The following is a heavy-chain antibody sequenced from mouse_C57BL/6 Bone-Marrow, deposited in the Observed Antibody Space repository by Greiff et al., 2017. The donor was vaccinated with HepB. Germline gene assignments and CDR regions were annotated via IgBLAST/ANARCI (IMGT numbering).Heavy chain of an antibody. CDR3: ARVERSHAYGSSPYWYFDV. D-gene: IGHD1-1*01. Sequence: EVKLVESGGGLVKPGGSLKLSCAASGFTFSSYAMSWVRQTPEKRLEWVATISDGGSYTYYPDNVKGRFTISRDNAKNNLYLQMSHLKSEDTAMYYCARVERSHAYGSSPYWYFDVWGTGTTVTVSS. CDR2: ISDGGSYT. CDR1: GFTFSSYA. V-gene: IGHV5-4*03. J-gene: IGHJ1*03.